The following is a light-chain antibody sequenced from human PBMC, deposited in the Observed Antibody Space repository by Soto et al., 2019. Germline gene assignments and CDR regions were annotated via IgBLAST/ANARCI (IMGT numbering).Light chain of an antibody. Sequence: EIVLTQFQGTLSLSPGERATLSCRASQYISRIYLAWYQQKLGQALRLLIYGVSSRATVIPDRFSGSGYGTDFTLPISRLEPEDVATYYCQRYGDSPFTFGPGTKVYI. V-gene: IGKV3-20*01. CDR3: QRYGDSPFT. CDR2: GVS. CDR1: QYISRIY. J-gene: IGKJ3*01.